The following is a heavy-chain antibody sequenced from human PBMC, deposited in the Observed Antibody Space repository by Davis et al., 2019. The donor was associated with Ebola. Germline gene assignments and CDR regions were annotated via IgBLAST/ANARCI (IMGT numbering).Heavy chain of an antibody. V-gene: IGHV3-74*01. CDR3: ARGGAVWYGGPGYFHH. D-gene: IGHD3-10*01. J-gene: IGHJ1*01. CDR2: IKSDGSST. Sequence: PGGSLRLSCAASGFTFSSYWMHWVRQAPGKGLVWVSRIKSDGSSTTYADYADSVKGRFTISRDDAKNTLYLQMSSLIAEDTAVYYCARGGAVWYGGPGYFHHWGQGTLVTVSS. CDR1: GFTFSSYW.